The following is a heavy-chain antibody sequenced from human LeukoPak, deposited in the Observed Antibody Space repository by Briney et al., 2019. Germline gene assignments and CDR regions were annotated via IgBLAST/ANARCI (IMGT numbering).Heavy chain of an antibody. CDR3: AREFDS. CDR2: IYTSGST. CDR1: GGSISSGTYH. J-gene: IGHJ5*01. V-gene: IGHV4-61*02. Sequence: SETLSLTRSVSGGSISSGTYHWSWIRQPAGKGLEWIGRIYTSGSTNYNPSLKSRVTISVDTSKNQFSLKVSSVTAADTAVYYCAREFDSWGQGTLVTVSS.